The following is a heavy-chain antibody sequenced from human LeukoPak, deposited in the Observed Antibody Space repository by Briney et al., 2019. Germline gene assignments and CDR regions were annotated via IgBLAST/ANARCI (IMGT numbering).Heavy chain of an antibody. CDR1: GGSISSYY. CDR2: IYYSGST. Sequence: SETLSLTCTVSGGSISSYYWSWIRQPPGKGLEWIGYIYYSGSTNYNPSLKSRVTMSVDTSKNQFSLKLSSVTAADTAVYYCARGAPGIAAAGKVFDYWGQGTLVTVSS. CDR3: ARGAPGIAAAGKVFDY. D-gene: IGHD6-13*01. V-gene: IGHV4-59*12. J-gene: IGHJ4*02.